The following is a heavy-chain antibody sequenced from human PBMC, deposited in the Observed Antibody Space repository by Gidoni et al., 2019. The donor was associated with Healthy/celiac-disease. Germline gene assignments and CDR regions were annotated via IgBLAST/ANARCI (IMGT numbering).Heavy chain of an antibody. Sequence: EVQLLESGGGLVQPGGSLRLSCAASGFTFSTYAMSWVRQAPGKGLEWVSGISDSDSGTYYAGSVKGRFTISRDNSKDALYLQLNSLRAEDTAVYYCAKALTSAWFFDYWGQGTLVTVSS. V-gene: IGHV3-23*01. J-gene: IGHJ4*02. CDR1: GFTFSTYA. D-gene: IGHD6-19*01. CDR2: ISDSDSGT. CDR3: AKALTSAWFFDY.